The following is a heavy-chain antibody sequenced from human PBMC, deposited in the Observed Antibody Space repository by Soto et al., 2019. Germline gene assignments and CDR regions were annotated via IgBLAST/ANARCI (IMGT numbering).Heavy chain of an antibody. V-gene: IGHV3-23*01. CDR3: AKSRPIDY. Sequence: EVQLLESGGGLVQPGGSLRLSCAASGFTFSSYVVNWVRQAPGKGLEWVSTISGSGGTTYYADSVKGRFTISRDNSKNMLYLQMNTLRAEDTAVYYCAKSRPIDYWGQGTLVTVSS. CDR1: GFTFSSYV. J-gene: IGHJ4*02. CDR2: ISGSGGTT.